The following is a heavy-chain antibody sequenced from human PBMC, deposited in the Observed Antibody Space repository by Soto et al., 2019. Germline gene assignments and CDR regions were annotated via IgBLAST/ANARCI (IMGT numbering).Heavy chain of an antibody. V-gene: IGHV3-72*01. CDR2: TRNKAKSYTT. Sequence: EVELVESGGDLAQPGGSLRLSCTASGFTLSDHYMEWVRQAPGKGLEWVGCTRNKAKSYTTEYAATVKVRFTISRDESKNSFFLQMNSLKTEDTAVNYCAIYYHDGSDSSDWYFDLWGRGTLVTVSS. D-gene: IGHD3-22*01. J-gene: IGHJ2*01. CDR3: AIYYHDGSDSSDWYFDL. CDR1: GFTLSDHY.